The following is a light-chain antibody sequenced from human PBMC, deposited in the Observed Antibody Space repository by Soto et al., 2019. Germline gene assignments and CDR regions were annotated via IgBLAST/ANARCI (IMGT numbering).Light chain of an antibody. CDR2: DVY. CDR3: SSYAGTYTLVV. V-gene: IGLV2-11*01. Sequence: QSALTQPRSVSGSPGQSVTISCTGTSSDVGAYDYVSWYQQHPGKAPKLIIYDVYKRPSGVPDRFSGSKSGYTASLTISGLQADDDSDYYCSSYAGTYTLVVFGGGTKLTVL. CDR1: SSDVGAYDY. J-gene: IGLJ2*01.